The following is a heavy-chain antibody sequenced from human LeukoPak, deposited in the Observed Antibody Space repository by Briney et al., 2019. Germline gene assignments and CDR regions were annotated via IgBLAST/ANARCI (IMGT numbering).Heavy chain of an antibody. CDR2: IKQDGSEK. CDR3: AKDDTPWAFDI. CDR1: GFTFSSYW. J-gene: IGHJ3*02. D-gene: IGHD2-2*02. V-gene: IGHV3-7*01. Sequence: GGSLRLSCAASGFTFSSYWMSWVRQAPGKGLEWVANIKQDGSEKYYVDSVKGRFTISRDNSKNTLYLQMNSLRAEDTAVYYCAKDDTPWAFDIWGQGTMVTVSS.